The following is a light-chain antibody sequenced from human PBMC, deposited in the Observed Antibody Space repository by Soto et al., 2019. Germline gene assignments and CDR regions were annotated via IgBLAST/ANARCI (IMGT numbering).Light chain of an antibody. J-gene: IGLJ3*02. V-gene: IGLV2-14*01. CDR2: EVT. Sequence: QSALTQPASASGSPGQSITISCTGTSNDIGLYNYVSWYQQHPGKAPKLVIYEVTYRPSGVSDRFSGSKSDNTASLTISGLQAEDEADYYCSSYTLSSTWVFGGGTKLTVL. CDR3: SSYTLSSTWV. CDR1: SNDIGLYNY.